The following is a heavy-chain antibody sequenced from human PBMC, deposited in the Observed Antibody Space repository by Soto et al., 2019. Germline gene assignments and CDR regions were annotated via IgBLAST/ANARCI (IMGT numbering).Heavy chain of an antibody. D-gene: IGHD2-15*01. Sequence: XGFLRLSCISAGFTFRTYTMNWVRQAPGKGLEWVSGIRGFSPYTFYAESVKGRFTISRDNAKNSLYLQMNSLRAEDTAVYYCARDRGYDAHDYYYNAMDVWGQGTTVTVSS. CDR1: GFTFRTYT. V-gene: IGHV3-21*01. CDR3: ARDRGYDAHDYYYNAMDV. CDR2: IRGFSPYT. J-gene: IGHJ6*02.